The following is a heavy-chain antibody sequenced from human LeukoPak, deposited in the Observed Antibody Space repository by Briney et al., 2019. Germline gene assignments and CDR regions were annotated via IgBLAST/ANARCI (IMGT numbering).Heavy chain of an antibody. Sequence: GGSLRLSCAASGFAFNTYWMSWVRQASGKGLEWVANINQDGSKKYYADSVKGRFTISKDNAKNSLYLQMNSLRAEDTAVYYCARDQWWQLIAVAVTSYFDCWGQGTLVTVSS. CDR1: GFAFNTYW. J-gene: IGHJ4*02. CDR3: ARDQWWQLIAVAVTSYFDC. CDR2: INQDGSKK. D-gene: IGHD6-19*01. V-gene: IGHV3-7*01.